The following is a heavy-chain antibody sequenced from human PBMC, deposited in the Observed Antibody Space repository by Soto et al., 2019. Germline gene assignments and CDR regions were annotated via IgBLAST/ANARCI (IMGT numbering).Heavy chain of an antibody. CDR3: TAAGVRGVVMSGMDV. J-gene: IGHJ6*02. CDR2: IRSNADGGTV. Sequence: DVQIVESGGGSVKPGGSLRPSCRTSGFTFSKAWMRWVRQAPGKGLEWVGRIRSNADGGTVEYAAPVKGKFIISRDDSTNTLYLQMNSRDTEDTGVYYCTAAGVRGVVMSGMDVGGQGTAVTVSS. CDR1: GFTFSKAW. V-gene: IGHV3-15*01. D-gene: IGHD3-10*01.